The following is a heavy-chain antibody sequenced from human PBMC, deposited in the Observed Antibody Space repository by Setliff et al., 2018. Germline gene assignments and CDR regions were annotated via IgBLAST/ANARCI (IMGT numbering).Heavy chain of an antibody. CDR1: GFTFSDYS. Sequence: GGSLRLSCAASGFTFSDYSMHWVRQAPGKGLEWVSSITSTLYYADSMKGRFTISRDNAKNSLYLQMNSLRAEDTAVYYCVKTHWDTWIRGAFDIWGQGTMVTVSS. J-gene: IGHJ3*02. CDR3: VKTHWDTWIRGAFDI. V-gene: IGHV3-21*01. D-gene: IGHD3-10*01. CDR2: ITSTL.